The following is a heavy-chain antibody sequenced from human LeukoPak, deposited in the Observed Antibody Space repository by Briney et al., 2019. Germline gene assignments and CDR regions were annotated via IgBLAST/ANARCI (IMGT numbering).Heavy chain of an antibody. CDR2: ISSSSSYI. CDR3: ARSSSPPDY. CDR1: GFTFSRCS. Sequence: GGSLRLSCAASGFTFSRCSMNWVRQAPGKGLEWVSSISSSSSYIYYAGSVKGRFTISRDNARNSLYLQMNSLRAEDTAVYYCARSSSPPDYWGQGSLVTDSS. D-gene: IGHD3-10*01. V-gene: IGHV3-21*01. J-gene: IGHJ4*02.